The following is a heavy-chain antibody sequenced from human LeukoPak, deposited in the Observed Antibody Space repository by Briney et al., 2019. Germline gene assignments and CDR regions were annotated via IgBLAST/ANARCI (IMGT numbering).Heavy chain of an antibody. V-gene: IGHV4-34*01. D-gene: IGHD6-13*01. CDR3: ARGVAAAGNATPSDY. CDR2: INHSGST. J-gene: IGHJ4*02. Sequence: SETLSLTCAVYGGSFSGYYWSWIRQPPGKGLEWIGEINHSGSTNYNPSLKSRVTISVDTSKNQFSLKLSSVTAADMAVYYCARGVAAAGNATPSDYWGQGTLVTVSS. CDR1: GGSFSGYY.